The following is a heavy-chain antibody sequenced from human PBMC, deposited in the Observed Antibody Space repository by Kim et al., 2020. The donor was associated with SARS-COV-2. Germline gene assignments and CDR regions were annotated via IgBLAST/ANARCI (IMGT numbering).Heavy chain of an antibody. V-gene: IGHV3-74*01. D-gene: IGHD3-10*01. CDR2: INSDGSIT. J-gene: IGHJ4*02. CDR3: VSHGSGTY. Sequence: GGSLRLSCAASGFTFSNPSMHWVRQVPGKGLVWVSRINSDGSITNYADSVKGRFTISRDNAKNTLYLQMNSLRVEDTAVYYCVSHGSGTYWGQGTLVTVSS. CDR1: GFTFSNPS.